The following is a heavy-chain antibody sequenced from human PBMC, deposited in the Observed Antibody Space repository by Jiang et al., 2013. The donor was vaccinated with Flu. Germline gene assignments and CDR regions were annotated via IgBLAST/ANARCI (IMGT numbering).Heavy chain of an antibody. CDR3: ARESTRGYYDSSGYLDY. CDR2: IYYSGST. CDR1: GGSISSYY. V-gene: IGHV4-59*01. Sequence: GPGLVKPSETLSLTCTVSGGSISSYYWSWIRQPPGKGLEWIGYIYYSGSTNYNPSLKSRVTISVDTSKNQFSLKLSSVTAADTAVYYCARESTRGYYDSSGYLDYWGQGTLVTVSS. J-gene: IGHJ4*02. D-gene: IGHD3-22*01.